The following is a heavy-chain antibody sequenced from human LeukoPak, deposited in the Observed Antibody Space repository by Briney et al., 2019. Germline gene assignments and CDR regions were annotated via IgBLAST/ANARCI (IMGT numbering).Heavy chain of an antibody. V-gene: IGHV3-7*01. J-gene: IGHJ6*03. CDR3: ARVRSNYPWGYYYMDV. Sequence: ETLSLTCTVSGGSISSYYWSWIRQPPGKGLEWVANIKQDGSEKYYVDSVKGRFTISRDNAKNSLYLQMNSLRAEDTAVYYCARVRSNYPWGYYYMDVWGKGTTVTVSS. CDR1: GGSISSYY. D-gene: IGHD4-11*01. CDR2: IKQDGSEK.